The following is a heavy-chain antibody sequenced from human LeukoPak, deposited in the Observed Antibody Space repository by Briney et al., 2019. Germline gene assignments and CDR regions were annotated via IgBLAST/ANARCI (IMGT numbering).Heavy chain of an antibody. CDR3: AKALMVRGVIRGTYFDY. D-gene: IGHD3-10*01. Sequence: GSLRLSCAASGFTFSSYAMSWVRQAPGKGLEWVSAISGSGGSTYYADSVKGRFTISRDNSKNTLYLQMNSLRAEDTAVYYCAKALMVRGVIRGTYFDYWGQGTLVTVSS. CDR2: ISGSGGST. V-gene: IGHV3-23*01. J-gene: IGHJ4*02. CDR1: GFTFSSYA.